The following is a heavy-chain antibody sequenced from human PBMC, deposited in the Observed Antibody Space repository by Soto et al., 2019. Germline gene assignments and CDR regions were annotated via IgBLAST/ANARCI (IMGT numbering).Heavy chain of an antibody. CDR1: GGTFSSHA. J-gene: IGHJ6*04. CDR3: ARDVPLNYYDGTFSYYAMDV. CDR2: IIPFFKAT. D-gene: IGHD3-16*01. Sequence: SVKVSCKASGGTFSSHAISWVRQAPGQGLEWMGGIIPFFKATNYAQKFQGRVTITADDSTSTAYMDLYSLRSGDTAVYYCARDVPLNYYDGTFSYYAMDVWGKGTTVTVSS. V-gene: IGHV1-69*13.